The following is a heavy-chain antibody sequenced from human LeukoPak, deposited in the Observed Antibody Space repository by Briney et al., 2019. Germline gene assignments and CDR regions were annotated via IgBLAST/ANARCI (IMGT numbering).Heavy chain of an antibody. CDR3: ALYSSGWYVGY. D-gene: IGHD6-19*01. Sequence: SETLSLTCTVSGGSISSYYWSWIRQPPGKGLEWIGSIYYSGSTYYNPSLKSRVTISVDTSKNQFSLKLSSVTAADTAVYYCALYSSGWYVGYWGQGTLVTVSS. J-gene: IGHJ4*02. CDR2: IYYSGST. V-gene: IGHV4-59*04. CDR1: GGSISSYY.